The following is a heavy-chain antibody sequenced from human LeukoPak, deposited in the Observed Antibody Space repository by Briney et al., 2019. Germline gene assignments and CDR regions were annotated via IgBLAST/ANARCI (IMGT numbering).Heavy chain of an antibody. J-gene: IGHJ4*02. CDR2: ITGSGSST. CDR3: VKVSGMYSSSWPTDI. CDR1: GFTFSSYA. D-gene: IGHD6-13*01. Sequence: GSLRLSCAASGFTFSSYAMSWVRQAPGKGLEWVSTITGSGSSTYYADSVKGRFTISRDKSMNTLFLQMSSLRAEDTAVYYCVKVSGMYSSSWPTDIWGQETLVTVSS. V-gene: IGHV3-23*01.